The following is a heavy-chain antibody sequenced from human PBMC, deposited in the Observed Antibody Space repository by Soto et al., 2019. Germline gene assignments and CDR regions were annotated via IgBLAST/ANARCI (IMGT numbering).Heavy chain of an antibody. Sequence: QLQLQESGPGLVKPSETLSLTCSVSGDSVSSSNFYWGWIRQPPGKGLEWIGSVYYSGSTYYNPSLKSRVTMSVNTSKNQFSLKLSSVTAADAADYYCARHPTFSGWEYYFDYCGQGTLVTVSS. V-gene: IGHV4-39*01. CDR2: VYYSGST. J-gene: IGHJ4*02. CDR3: ARHPTFSGWEYYFDY. CDR1: GDSVSSSNFY. D-gene: IGHD6-19*01.